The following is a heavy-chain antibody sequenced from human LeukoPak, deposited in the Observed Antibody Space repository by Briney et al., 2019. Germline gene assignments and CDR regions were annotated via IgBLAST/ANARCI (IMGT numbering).Heavy chain of an antibody. V-gene: IGHV1-18*01. CDR1: GGTFSSYA. CDR2: ISAYNGNT. Sequence: ASVKVSCKASGGTFSSYAISWVRQAPGQGLEWMGWISAYNGNTNYAQKFQGRVTMTTDTSTSTAYMELRSLRSDDTAVYYCVRYGSGSLYDYWGQGTLVTVSS. D-gene: IGHD3-10*01. J-gene: IGHJ4*02. CDR3: VRYGSGSLYDY.